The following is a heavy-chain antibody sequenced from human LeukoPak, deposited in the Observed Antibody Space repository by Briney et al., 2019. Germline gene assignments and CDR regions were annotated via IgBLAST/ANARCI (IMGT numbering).Heavy chain of an antibody. CDR2: ISGSGDST. D-gene: IGHD6-19*01. J-gene: IGHJ4*02. CDR1: GFTVSSNY. Sequence: GGSLRLSCAASGFTVSSNYMSWVRQAPGKGLEWVSGISGSGDSTYYADSVKGRFTISRDNSKNTLYLQMNSLRAEDTAVYYCARRSGIAVAGAFDYWGQGTLVTVSS. CDR3: ARRSGIAVAGAFDY. V-gene: IGHV3-23*01.